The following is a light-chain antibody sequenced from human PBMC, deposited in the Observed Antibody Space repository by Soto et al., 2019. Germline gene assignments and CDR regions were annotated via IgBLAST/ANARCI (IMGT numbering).Light chain of an antibody. V-gene: IGKV3-11*01. J-gene: IGKJ4*01. Sequence: EIVLTQSPATLSLSPGERATLSCRASQSVSSYLAWYQQKPGQAPRLLIYDASNRATGIPARFSVSGSGTDFTLTISSLEPEDFAVYYCQQRRNWHLSFGGGTKVEIK. CDR1: QSVSSY. CDR3: QQRRNWHLS. CDR2: DAS.